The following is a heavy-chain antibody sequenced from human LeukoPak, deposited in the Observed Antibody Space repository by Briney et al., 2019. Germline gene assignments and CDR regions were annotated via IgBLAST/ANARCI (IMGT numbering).Heavy chain of an antibody. Sequence: PGRSLRLSCAASGFTFSSYGMHWVRQAPGKGLEWVAVISYDGSNKYYADSVKGRFTISRDNSKNTLYLQMNSLRAEDTAVYYCARVRNYYDSSGWSYYFDYWGQGTLVTVSP. V-gene: IGHV3-33*05. D-gene: IGHD3-22*01. J-gene: IGHJ4*02. CDR1: GFTFSSYG. CDR3: ARVRNYYDSSGWSYYFDY. CDR2: ISYDGSNK.